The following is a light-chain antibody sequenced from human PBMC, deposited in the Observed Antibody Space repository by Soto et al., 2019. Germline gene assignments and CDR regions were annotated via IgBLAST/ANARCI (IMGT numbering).Light chain of an antibody. CDR3: QQYGSAPGT. CDR1: QSVASNY. J-gene: IGKJ1*01. V-gene: IGKV3-20*01. Sequence: EIVLTQSPGTLPLSPGERATLSCRASQSVASNYLAWYQQKPGQAPRLLIYSASGRATGIPDRFSRSGSGTYFSLTISILETEDSAVYYCQQYGSAPGTFGQGTKVEIK. CDR2: SAS.